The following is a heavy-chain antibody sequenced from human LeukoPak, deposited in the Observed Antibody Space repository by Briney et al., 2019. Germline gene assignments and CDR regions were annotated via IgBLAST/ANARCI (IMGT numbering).Heavy chain of an antibody. V-gene: IGHV1-18*01. CDR1: GYTFTSYG. CDR3: ARVRYYYGSGSRNFDY. J-gene: IGHJ4*02. CDR2: ISAYNGNT. Sequence: GASVKVSCKASGYTFTSYGISWVRQAPGQGLEWMGWISAYNGNTNYAQKLQGRVTMTRNTSISTAYMELSSLRSEDTAVYYCARVRYYYGSGSRNFDYWGQGTLVTVSS. D-gene: IGHD3-10*01.